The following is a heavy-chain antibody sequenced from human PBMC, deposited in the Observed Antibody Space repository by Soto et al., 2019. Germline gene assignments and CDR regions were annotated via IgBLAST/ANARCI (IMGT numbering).Heavy chain of an antibody. V-gene: IGHV3-21*06. CDR1: GFTFTRYS. CDR3: AKDWRYNYDTDAFDI. J-gene: IGHJ3*02. D-gene: IGHD5-18*01. Sequence: SGGSLRLSCAASGFTFTRYSMNWVRQAPGKGLEWVSSISSTTNYIYYGDSMKGRFTISRDNAKNSLYLEMNSLRAEDTAVYFCAKDWRYNYDTDAFDIWGQGTMVTVSS. CDR2: ISSTTNYI.